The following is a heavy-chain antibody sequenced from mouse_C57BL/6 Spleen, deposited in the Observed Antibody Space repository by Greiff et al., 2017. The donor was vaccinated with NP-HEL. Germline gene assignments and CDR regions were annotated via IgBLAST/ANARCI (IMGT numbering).Heavy chain of an antibody. CDR1: GYTFTSYG. J-gene: IGHJ2*01. D-gene: IGHD3-2*02. V-gene: IGHV1-81*01. CDR2: IYPRSGNT. CDR3: ARWDNSGSHYFDY. Sequence: VKLVESGAELARPGASVKLSCKASGYTFTSYGISWVKQRTGQGLEWIGEIYPRSGNTYYNEKFKGKATMTADKSSSTAYMKLRRLTSEDSAFYFCARWDNSGSHYFDYWGQGTTLTVSS.